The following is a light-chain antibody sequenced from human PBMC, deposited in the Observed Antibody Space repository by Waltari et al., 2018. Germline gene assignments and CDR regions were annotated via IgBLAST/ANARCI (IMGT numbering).Light chain of an antibody. CDR3: AAWDDSLSCWV. CDR1: SSNVGSSY. J-gene: IGLJ3*02. Sequence: QSVLTQPPSSSGTPGQMVTISCSGISSNVGSSYVYWYQHLPVAAPKVLIFRDDERASGIPDRFYGAKTGTSAALAISGVRSEDDADYYCAAWDDSLSCWVFGGGTKLTVL. CDR2: RDD. V-gene: IGLV1-47*01.